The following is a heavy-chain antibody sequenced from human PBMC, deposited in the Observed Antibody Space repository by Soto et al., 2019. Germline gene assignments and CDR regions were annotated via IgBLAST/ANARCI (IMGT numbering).Heavy chain of an antibody. CDR2: INSDGSST. J-gene: IGHJ5*02. CDR3: ARARVIAAAGTNWFDP. V-gene: IGHV3-74*01. D-gene: IGHD6-13*01. Sequence: PGWSLRLSCASSVFTFSSYWMHWVRQAPGKGLVWVSRINSDGSSTSYADSVKGRFTISRDNAKNTLYLQMNSLRAEDTAVYYCARARVIAAAGTNWFDPWGQGTLVTVSS. CDR1: VFTFSSYW.